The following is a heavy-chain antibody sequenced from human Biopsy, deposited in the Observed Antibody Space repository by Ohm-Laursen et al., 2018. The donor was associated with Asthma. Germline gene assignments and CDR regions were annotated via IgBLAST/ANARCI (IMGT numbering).Heavy chain of an antibody. CDR2: ISVYNGNT. CDR3: ARAVDYSHYYGIDV. V-gene: IGHV1-18*01. CDR1: GYTVTRYA. Sequence: ASVKVSCKASGYTVTRYAINWVRQAPGQGLEWMGWISVYNGNTKVAQKLQDRVTMITDTSTGTAYMELRSLRSDDTAVYFCARAVDYSHYYGIDVWGQGTTVTVS. D-gene: IGHD3-10*01. J-gene: IGHJ6*02.